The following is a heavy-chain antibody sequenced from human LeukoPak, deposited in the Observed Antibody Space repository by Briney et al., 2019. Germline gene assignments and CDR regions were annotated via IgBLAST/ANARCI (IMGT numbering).Heavy chain of an antibody. Sequence: PGGSLRLSCAASGFSFSSYEMNWVRQAPGRGLEWVSYISSSGTTIYYADSVKDRFTISRDNAKNSLSLQMNSLRAEETAVYYCARDPNSYDSSGSTGVFDIWGQGTMVTVSS. V-gene: IGHV3-48*03. CDR1: GFSFSSYE. J-gene: IGHJ3*02. D-gene: IGHD3-22*01. CDR2: ISSSGTTI. CDR3: ARDPNSYDSSGSTGVFDI.